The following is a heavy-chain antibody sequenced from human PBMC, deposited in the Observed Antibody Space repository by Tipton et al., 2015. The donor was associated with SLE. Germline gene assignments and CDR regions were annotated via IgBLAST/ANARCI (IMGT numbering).Heavy chain of an antibody. CDR1: GGSISGGSYY. Sequence: TLSLTCTVSGGSISGGSYYWTWIRQPAGKGLEWIGHIHSSGSTNYNPSLKSRVTMSVDMSKNQFSLRLSSVTAADTAVYYCARDREWEPFAFEIWGQGTTVTFSS. D-gene: IGHD1-26*01. J-gene: IGHJ3*02. CDR2: IHSSGST. V-gene: IGHV4-61*09. CDR3: ARDREWEPFAFEI.